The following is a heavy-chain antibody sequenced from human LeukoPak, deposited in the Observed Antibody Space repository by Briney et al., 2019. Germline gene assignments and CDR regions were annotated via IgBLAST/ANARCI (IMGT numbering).Heavy chain of an antibody. Sequence: GASVKVSCKASGYTFTGYYMHWVRQAPGQGLEWMGWINPNSGGTNYAQKFQGRVTMTRDTSISTAYMELSRLRSDDTAVYYCARAPFGSSSHFDYWGQGTLVTVSS. CDR1: GYTFTGYY. D-gene: IGHD6-6*01. J-gene: IGHJ4*02. CDR2: INPNSGGT. CDR3: ARAPFGSSSHFDY. V-gene: IGHV1-2*02.